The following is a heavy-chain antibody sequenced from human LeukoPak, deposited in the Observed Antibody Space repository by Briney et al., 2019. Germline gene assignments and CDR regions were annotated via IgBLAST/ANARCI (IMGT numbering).Heavy chain of an antibody. CDR1: GYTFTSYG. D-gene: IGHD1-26*01. J-gene: IGHJ4*02. CDR3: ARVPSNPEWELRGCVDY. CDR2: ISAYNGNT. Sequence: ASVKVSCKASGYTFTSYGISWVRQAPGQGLEWMGWISAYNGNTNYAQKLQGRVTVTRDTSKNQFSRKLSSVTAADTAVYYCARVPSNPEWELRGCVDYWGQGTLVTVSS. V-gene: IGHV1-18*01.